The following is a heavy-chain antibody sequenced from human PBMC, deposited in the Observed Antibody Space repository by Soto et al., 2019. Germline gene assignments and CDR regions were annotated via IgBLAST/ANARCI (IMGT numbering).Heavy chain of an antibody. CDR1: GSPLVPTG. D-gene: IGHD3-22*01. V-gene: IGHV3-7*04. CDR2: IKEDGSAK. CDR3: ARDVPLYDSKGYWDK. J-gene: IGHJ4*02. Sequence: EVHLVQSGEALASLGGPLGPPFQPPGSPLVPTGWAWSARPQGKGLEWVANIKEDGSAKHYVDSVKGRLIISRDNAKNSVYLQMDSLRAEDTAIYYCARDVPLYDSKGYWDKWGQGTLVTVSS.